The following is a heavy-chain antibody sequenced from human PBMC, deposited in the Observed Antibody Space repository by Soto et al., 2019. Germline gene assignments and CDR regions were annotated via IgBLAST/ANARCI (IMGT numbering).Heavy chain of an antibody. CDR3: VRHWLATREFDY. J-gene: IGHJ4*02. V-gene: IGHV3-21*01. CDR1: GLTFSSYS. D-gene: IGHD1-26*01. CDR2: LSSSSGHI. Sequence: GSLKLFCAAAGLTFSSYSMNLVRQAPGKGLEWVSSLSSSSGHIYYADSVKGRFTISRDNAKNSLYLQMNSLRAEDTAVYYCVRHWLATREFDYWGQGTLVTVYS.